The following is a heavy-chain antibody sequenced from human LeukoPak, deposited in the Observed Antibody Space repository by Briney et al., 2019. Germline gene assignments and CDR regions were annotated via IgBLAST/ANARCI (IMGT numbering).Heavy chain of an antibody. CDR2: ISSSSSYI. J-gene: IGHJ3*02. D-gene: IGHD5-24*01. CDR1: GFTFSSYS. Sequence: GGSLRLSCAASGFTFSSYSMNWVRQAPGKGLEWVSSISSSSSYIYYADSVKSRFTISRDNSKNTLYLQMNSLRAEDTAVYYCARGTSRDGYNSDAFDIWGQGTMVTVSS. V-gene: IGHV3-21*04. CDR3: ARGTSRDGYNSDAFDI.